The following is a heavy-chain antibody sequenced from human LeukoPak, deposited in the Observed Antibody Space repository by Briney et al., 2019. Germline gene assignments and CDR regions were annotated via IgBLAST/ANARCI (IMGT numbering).Heavy chain of an antibody. CDR2: INSDGSVT. J-gene: IGHJ4*02. D-gene: IGHD1-26*01. CDR1: GFIFSNFW. CDR3: ARRHLPVGATDRNDY. V-gene: IGHV3-74*01. Sequence: GVSLRLSCAASGFIFSNFWMHWVRQAPGKGREWVSRINSDGSVTTYADSVRGRFTISRDNAKNTVYLQMNSLRAEDTAVYYCARRHLPVGATDRNDYWGQGTLVTVSS.